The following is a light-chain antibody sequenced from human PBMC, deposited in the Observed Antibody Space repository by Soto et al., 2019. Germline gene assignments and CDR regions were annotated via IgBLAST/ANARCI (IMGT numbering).Light chain of an antibody. CDR3: QQTYSTPLT. Sequence: DIQMTQSPSSLSASVGDRATITCRASQTISIYVNWYQQKPGKAPKLLIYTASSLQSGVPSRFSGSGSGTDFSLTISSLQPEDFATYYCQQTYSTPLTFGGGTRVEIK. CDR2: TAS. J-gene: IGKJ4*01. V-gene: IGKV1-39*01. CDR1: QTISIY.